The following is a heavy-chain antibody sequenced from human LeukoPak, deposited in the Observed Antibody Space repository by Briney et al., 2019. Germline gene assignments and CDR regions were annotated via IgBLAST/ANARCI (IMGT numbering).Heavy chain of an antibody. CDR3: ARVEQQLVLYYYYYYGMDV. D-gene: IGHD6-13*01. V-gene: IGHV1-18*01. CDR2: ISAYNGNT. CDR1: GYTFTSYG. Sequence: ASVKVSCKASGYTFTSYGISWVRQAPRQGLGWMGWISAYNGNTNYAQKLQGRVTMTTDTSTSTAYMELRSLRSDDTAVYYCARVEQQLVLYYYYYYGMDVWGQGTTVTVSS. J-gene: IGHJ6*02.